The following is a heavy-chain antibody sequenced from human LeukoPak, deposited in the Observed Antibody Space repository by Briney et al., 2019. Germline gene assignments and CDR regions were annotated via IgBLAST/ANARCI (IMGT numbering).Heavy chain of an antibody. J-gene: IGHJ4*02. CDR1: GYTFTSYG. D-gene: IGHD2-2*01. CDR2: IRAYNGNT. CDR3: ARDTTLGYCSSTSCTDGRAGFDY. Sequence: ASVKVSCKASGYTFTSYGISWVRQAPGQGLEWMGWIRAYNGNTNYAQKLQGRVTMTTDTSTSTAYMELRSLRSDDTAVYYCARDTTLGYCSSTSCTDGRAGFDYWGQGTLVTVSS. V-gene: IGHV1-18*01.